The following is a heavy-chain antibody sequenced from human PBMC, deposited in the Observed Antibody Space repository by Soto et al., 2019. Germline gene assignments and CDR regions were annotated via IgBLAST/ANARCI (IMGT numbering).Heavy chain of an antibody. D-gene: IGHD5-18*01. CDR3: AKDFLRGYSYGPGYYYGMDV. Sequence: PGGSLRLSCAASGFTFSSYEMNWVRQAPGKGLEWVSYISSSGSTIYYADSVKGRLTISRDNSKNTLYLQMNSLRAEDTAVYYCAKDFLRGYSYGPGYYYGMDVWGQGTTVTVSS. J-gene: IGHJ6*02. V-gene: IGHV3-48*03. CDR2: ISSSGSTI. CDR1: GFTFSSYE.